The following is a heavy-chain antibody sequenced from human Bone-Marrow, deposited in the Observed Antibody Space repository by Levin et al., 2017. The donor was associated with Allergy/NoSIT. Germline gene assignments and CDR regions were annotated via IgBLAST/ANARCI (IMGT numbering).Heavy chain of an antibody. Sequence: GGSLRLSCAASGFIFDDYAMHWVRQAPGKGLEWVSGVSWNSDIIVYADSVKGRFTISRDNAKNSLYLQMNSLRAEDTALYYCVKDSYILVALTLDFWGQGTLVTVSS. D-gene: IGHD5-12*01. CDR2: VSWNSDII. J-gene: IGHJ4*02. CDR3: VKDSYILVALTLDF. V-gene: IGHV3-9*01. CDR1: GFIFDDYA.